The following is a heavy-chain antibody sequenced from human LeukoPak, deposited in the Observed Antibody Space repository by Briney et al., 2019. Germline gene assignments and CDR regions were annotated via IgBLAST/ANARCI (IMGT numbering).Heavy chain of an antibody. CDR2: ISYDGSNK. CDR3: AKDLAYYFDY. J-gene: IGHJ4*02. V-gene: IGHV3-30*18. Sequence: RGGSLRLSCAASGFTFSSYGMHWVRQAPGKGLEWVAVISYDGSNKYYADSVEGRFTISRDNSKNTLYLQMNSLRAEDTAVYYCAKDLAYYFDYWGQGTLVTVSS. D-gene: IGHD3-3*02. CDR1: GFTFSSYG.